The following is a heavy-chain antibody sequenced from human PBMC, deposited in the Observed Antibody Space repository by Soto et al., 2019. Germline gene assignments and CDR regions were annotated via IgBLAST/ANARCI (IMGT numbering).Heavy chain of an antibody. CDR3: ARDLAGETEDY. D-gene: IGHD7-27*01. CDR2: INPSGGST. CDR1: GYTFTSYY. V-gene: IGHV1-46*01. J-gene: IGHJ4*02. Sequence: QVQLVQSGAEVKKPGASVKVSCKASGYTFTSYYMHWVRQAPGQGLEWMGIINPSGGSTSYAQKFQGRVTMTRDTSTSTVYMELSSLRSEDTAVYYRARDLAGETEDYWGQGTLVTVSS.